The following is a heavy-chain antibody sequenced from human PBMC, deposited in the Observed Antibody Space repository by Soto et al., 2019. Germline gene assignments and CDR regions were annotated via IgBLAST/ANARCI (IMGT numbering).Heavy chain of an antibody. CDR3: GSTSCYGWGLCYYYMDV. CDR2: IYSGGST. V-gene: IGHV3-66*01. Sequence: GGSLRLSCAASGFTVSSNYMSWVRQAPGKGLKWVSVIYSGGSTYYADSVKGRFTISRDNSKNTLYLQMNSLRAEDTAVYYCGSTSCYGWGLCYYYMDVWGKGTTVTVSS. J-gene: IGHJ6*03. CDR1: GFTVSSNY. D-gene: IGHD2-2*01.